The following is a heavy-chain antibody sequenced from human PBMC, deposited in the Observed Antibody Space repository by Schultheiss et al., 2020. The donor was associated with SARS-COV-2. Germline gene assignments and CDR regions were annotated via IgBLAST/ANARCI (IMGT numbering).Heavy chain of an antibody. Sequence: GGSLRLSCAASGFTFGTYGMHWVRQAPGKGLEWMAVISYDGTNKYYADSVKGRFTISRDNSKNTLSLQMNSLRAEDTAVYYCARSTTVVPFDYWGQGTLVTVSS. J-gene: IGHJ4*02. CDR3: ARSTTVVPFDY. CDR2: ISYDGTNK. D-gene: IGHD4-23*01. CDR1: GFTFGTYG. V-gene: IGHV3-30*03.